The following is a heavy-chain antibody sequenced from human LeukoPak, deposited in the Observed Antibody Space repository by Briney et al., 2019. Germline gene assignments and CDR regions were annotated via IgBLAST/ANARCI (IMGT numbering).Heavy chain of an antibody. J-gene: IGHJ4*02. CDR3: ANDRATVRPFDY. V-gene: IGHV3-23*01. Sequence: GGSLRLSCEASGLTFNNYAMHWVRQSSGKGLEWVSGIGSSGGGTYYADSVKGRFTISRDNSKNTLYLQMNSLRAEDTAVYYCANDRATVRPFDYWGQGTLVTVSS. CDR1: GLTFNNYA. D-gene: IGHD4-11*01. CDR2: IGSSGGGT.